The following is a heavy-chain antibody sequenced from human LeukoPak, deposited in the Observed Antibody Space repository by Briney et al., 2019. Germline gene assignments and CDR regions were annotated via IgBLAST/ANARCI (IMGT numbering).Heavy chain of an antibody. CDR3: ARGPFYDILTGYYSWFDP. V-gene: IGHV1-69*06. D-gene: IGHD3-9*01. CDR1: GGTFSSYA. CDR2: IIPIFGTA. J-gene: IGHJ5*02. Sequence: SVKVSCKASGGTFSSYAISWVRQAPGQGLEWMGGIIPIFGTANYAQKFQGRVTITADKSTSTAYMELSSLRSEDTAVYYCARGPFYDILTGYYSWFDPWGQGTLVTVSS.